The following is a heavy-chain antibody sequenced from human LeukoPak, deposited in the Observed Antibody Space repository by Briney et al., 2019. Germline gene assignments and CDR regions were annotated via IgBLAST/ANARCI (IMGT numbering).Heavy chain of an antibody. D-gene: IGHD6-13*01. CDR3: ARDPHDWYSSSWYFDY. J-gene: IGHJ4*02. V-gene: IGHV1-2*02. Sequence: ASVKVSCKASGYTFTGYYMHWVRQAPGQGLEWMGWINPNSGGTNYAQKFQGRVTMTRDTSISTAYMELSRLRSDDTAVYYCARDPHDWYSSSWYFDYWGQGTLVTVSS. CDR1: GYTFTGYY. CDR2: INPNSGGT.